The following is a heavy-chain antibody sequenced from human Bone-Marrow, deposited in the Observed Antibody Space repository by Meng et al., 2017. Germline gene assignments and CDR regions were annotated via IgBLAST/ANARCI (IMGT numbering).Heavy chain of an antibody. D-gene: IGHD6-19*01. CDR2: INPSGGST. CDR1: GYTFTSYY. V-gene: IGHV1-46*01. J-gene: IGHJ6*02. CDR3: ARDLSNGLAVASYGMDV. Sequence: ASVKVSCKASGYTFTSYYMHWVRQAPGQGLEWMGIINPSGGSTSYAQKFQGRVTITADESTSTAYMELSSLRSEDTAVYYCARDLSNGLAVASYGMDVWGQGTTVTVSS.